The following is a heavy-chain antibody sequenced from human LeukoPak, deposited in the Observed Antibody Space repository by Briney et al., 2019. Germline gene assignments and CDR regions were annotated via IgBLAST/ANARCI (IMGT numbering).Heavy chain of an antibody. CDR1: GFTFRNYW. V-gene: IGHV3-7*01. CDR3: ARGSTTVTSRGYFDF. D-gene: IGHD4-17*01. Sequence: PGGSLRLSCGASGFTFRNYWMNWVRQAPGKGLEWVANIKDDGSDKYYVDSVKGRFSISKDNAKNALYLQMNSLRAEDTAVYYCARGSTTVTSRGYFDFWGQGTLVTVSS. J-gene: IGHJ4*02. CDR2: IKDDGSDK.